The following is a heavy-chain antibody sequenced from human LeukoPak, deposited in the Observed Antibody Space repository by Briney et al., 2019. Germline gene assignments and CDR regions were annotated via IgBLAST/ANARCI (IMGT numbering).Heavy chain of an antibody. CDR1: GGSISSYY. J-gene: IGHJ4*02. D-gene: IGHD3-22*01. V-gene: IGHV4-59*01. CDR2: LYYSGST. CDR3: PRASGHSSGYDRWFHY. Sequence: PSETLSLTCTVSGGSISSYYWSWIRQPPGQGLEGIGYLYYSGSTSYNPSLKSRATISVDTSKHQFSLQLRSMTAADTAVYYCPRASGHSSGYDRWFHYWGQGTLVTVSS.